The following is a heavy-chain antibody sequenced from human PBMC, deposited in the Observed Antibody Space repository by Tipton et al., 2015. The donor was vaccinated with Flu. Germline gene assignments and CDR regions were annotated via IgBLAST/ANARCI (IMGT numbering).Heavy chain of an antibody. D-gene: IGHD3-22*01. J-gene: IGHJ5*01. CDR1: GASISGHC. CDR3: ARVVLPSYYDSSVYYYDS. V-gene: IGHV4-59*11. Sequence: TLSLTCTVSGASISGHCCSWFRQPPGQGLEWVGLVCQTGRREDNPFLKGRVTMSVDTSNNQVSLRLNSVTAADTAVYYCARVVLPSYYDSSVYYYDSWGQGTLVTVSS. CDR2: VCQTGRR.